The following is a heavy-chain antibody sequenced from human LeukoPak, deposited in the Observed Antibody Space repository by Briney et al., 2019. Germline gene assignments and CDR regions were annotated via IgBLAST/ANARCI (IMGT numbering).Heavy chain of an antibody. CDR2: IHHSGST. CDR3: ARGGNRFGGFYFDY. V-gene: IGHV4-31*03. J-gene: IGHJ4*02. CDR1: ADSLSSGGHY. Sequence: SETLSLTCTVSADSLSSGGHYWAWIRQLPGKGLESIGFIHHSGSTRHNPSLKDRVAISVDASRKQFALRLSSVTAADTAIYYCARGGNRFGGFYFDYWGQGIQVIVSS. D-gene: IGHD3-10*01.